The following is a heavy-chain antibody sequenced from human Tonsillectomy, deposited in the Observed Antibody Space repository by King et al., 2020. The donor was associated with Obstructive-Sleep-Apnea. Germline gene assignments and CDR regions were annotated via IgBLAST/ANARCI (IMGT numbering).Heavy chain of an antibody. CDR3: ARDGYSYGSFDY. CDR1: VGSISSSSYY. CDR2: IYYSGST. J-gene: IGHJ4*02. D-gene: IGHD5-18*01. V-gene: IGHV4-39*07. Sequence: QLQESGPGLVKPSETLSLTCTVSVGSISSSSYYWGWIRQPPGKGLEWIGSIYYSGSTYYNPSLKSRVTISVDTSKNQFSLKLSSVTAADTAVYYCARDGYSYGSFDYWGQGTLVTVSS.